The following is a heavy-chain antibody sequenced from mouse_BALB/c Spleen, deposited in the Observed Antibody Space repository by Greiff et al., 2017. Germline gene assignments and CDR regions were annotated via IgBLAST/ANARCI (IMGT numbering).Heavy chain of an antibody. J-gene: IGHJ4*01. D-gene: IGHD2-3*01. Sequence: EVQLQQSGAELVKPGASVKLSCTASGFTINDTYMHWVKQRPEQGLEWIGRIDPANGNTKYDPKFQGKATITADTSSNTAYLQLSSLTSEDTAVYYCARPGYSVDAMDYWGQGTSVTVSS. CDR3: ARPGYSVDAMDY. V-gene: IGHV14-3*02. CDR2: IDPANGNT. CDR1: GFTINDTY.